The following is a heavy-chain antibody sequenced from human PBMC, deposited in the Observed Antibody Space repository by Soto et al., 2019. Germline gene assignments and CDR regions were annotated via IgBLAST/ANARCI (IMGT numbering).Heavy chain of an antibody. V-gene: IGHV1-18*01. CDR1: GYTFTSYG. CDR3: ASEARFLDWEYYFDY. J-gene: IGHJ4*02. Sequence: ASVKVSCKASGYTFTSYGISWVRQAPGQGLEWMGWISAYNGNTNYAQKLQGRVTMTTDTSTSTAYMELRSLRSDDTAVYYCASEARFLDWEYYFDYWGQGTLVTVSS. CDR2: ISAYNGNT. D-gene: IGHD3-3*01.